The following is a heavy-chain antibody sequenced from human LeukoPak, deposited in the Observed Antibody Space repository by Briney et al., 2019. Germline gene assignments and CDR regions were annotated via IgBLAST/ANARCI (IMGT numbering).Heavy chain of an antibody. CDR3: ARGWDIVVVPAASYYFDY. Sequence: SETLSLTCAVYGGSFSGYYWSWIRQPPGKGLEWIGEINHSGSTNYNPSLKSRVTISVDTSKNQFSLKLSSVTVADTAVYYCARGWDIVVVPAASYYFDYWGQGTLVTVSS. CDR1: GGSFSGYY. D-gene: IGHD2-2*01. CDR2: INHSGST. V-gene: IGHV4-34*01. J-gene: IGHJ4*02.